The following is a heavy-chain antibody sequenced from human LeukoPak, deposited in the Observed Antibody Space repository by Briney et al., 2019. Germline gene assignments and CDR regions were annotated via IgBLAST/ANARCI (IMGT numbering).Heavy chain of an antibody. CDR1: GFTFSSYA. CDR3: AKFVSGSYWEGYYYYMDV. J-gene: IGHJ6*03. V-gene: IGHV3-23*01. D-gene: IGHD3-10*01. CDR2: ISGSGGST. Sequence: GGSLRLSCAASGFTFSSYAMSWVRQAPGKGLEWVSSISGSGGSTYYADSVKGRFTISRDNSKNTLYLQMYSLRAEDTAVYYCAKFVSGSYWEGYYYYMDVWGKGTTVTVSS.